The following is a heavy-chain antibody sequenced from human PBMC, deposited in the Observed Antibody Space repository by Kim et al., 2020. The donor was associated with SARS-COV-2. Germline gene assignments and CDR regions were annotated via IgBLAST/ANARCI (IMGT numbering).Heavy chain of an antibody. CDR2: IYYSGST. Sequence: SETLSLTCTVSGGSISSSSYYWGWIRQPPGKGLEWIGSIYYSGSTYYNPSLKSRVTISVDTSKNQFSLKLSSVTAADTAVYYCARERLGWDCSSTSCYYYVMDVWGQGTTVTVSS. CDR3: ARERLGWDCSSTSCYYYVMDV. CDR1: GGSISSSSYY. D-gene: IGHD2-2*01. J-gene: IGHJ6*02. V-gene: IGHV4-39*07.